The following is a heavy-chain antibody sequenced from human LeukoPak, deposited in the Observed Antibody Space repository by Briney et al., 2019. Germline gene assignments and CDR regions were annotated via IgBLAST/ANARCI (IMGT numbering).Heavy chain of an antibody. D-gene: IGHD3-22*01. V-gene: IGHV1-2*06. CDR3: ARQLDSSGYYWAFDY. J-gene: IGHJ4*02. CDR2: INPNSGGT. CDR1: GYTFTGYY. Sequence: GASVKVSYKASGYTFTGYYMHWVRQAPGQGLEWMGRINPNSGGTNYAQKFQGRVTMTRDTSISTAYMELSRLRSDDTAVYYCARQLDSSGYYWAFDYWGQGTLVTVSS.